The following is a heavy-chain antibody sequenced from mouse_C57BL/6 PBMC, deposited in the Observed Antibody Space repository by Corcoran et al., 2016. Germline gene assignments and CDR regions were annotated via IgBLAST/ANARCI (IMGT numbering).Heavy chain of an antibody. CDR3: ARETGTLRFAY. D-gene: IGHD4-1*01. CDR1: GYSFTSYY. J-gene: IGHJ3*01. Sequence: QVQLQQSGAELARPGASVKLSCKASGYSFTSYYIHWVKQRPGQGLEWIGWIYPGSGNTKYNEKFKGKATLTTDTSSSTAYMQLSSLTSEDSAVYYCARETGTLRFAYWGQGTLVTVSA. CDR2: IYPGSGNT. V-gene: IGHV1-66*01.